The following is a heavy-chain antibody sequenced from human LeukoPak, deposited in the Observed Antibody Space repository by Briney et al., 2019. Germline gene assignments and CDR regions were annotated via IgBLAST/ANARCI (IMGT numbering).Heavy chain of an antibody. CDR1: GGSISSSSYY. Sequence: SETLSLTCTVSGGSISSSSYYWGWIRQPPGKGLEWIGSIYYSGSTYYNPSLKSRVTISVDTSKNQFSLKLSSVTAADTAVYYCALHPFSSDCSGGSCYLTPWFDPWGQGTLVTVSS. V-gene: IGHV4-39*01. J-gene: IGHJ5*02. CDR3: ALHPFSSDCSGGSCYLTPWFDP. CDR2: IYYSGST. D-gene: IGHD2-15*01.